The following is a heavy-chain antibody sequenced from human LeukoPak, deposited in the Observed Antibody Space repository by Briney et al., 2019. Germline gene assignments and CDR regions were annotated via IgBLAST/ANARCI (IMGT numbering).Heavy chain of an antibody. D-gene: IGHD3-10*02. Sequence: PGGSLRLSCAASGFTFSNYAMSWVRQAPGKGLELVSGISGSGGSTYYADSVKGRFTISRDNAKNSLYLQMNSLRAEDTAVYYCAELGITMIGGVWGKGTTVTISS. CDR1: GFTFSNYA. V-gene: IGHV3-23*01. CDR2: ISGSGGST. CDR3: AELGITMIGGV. J-gene: IGHJ6*04.